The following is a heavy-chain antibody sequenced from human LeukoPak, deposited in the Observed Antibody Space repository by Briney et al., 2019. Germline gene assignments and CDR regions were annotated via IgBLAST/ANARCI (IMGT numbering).Heavy chain of an antibody. J-gene: IGHJ6*03. V-gene: IGHV3-66*01. Sequence: GGSLRLSCAASGFTVSSNYMSWVRQAPGKGLEWVSVIYSGGSTYYADSVKGRFTISRHNSKNTLYLQMNSLRAEDTAVYYCARDRTGQQLISRKEYYYMDVWGKGTTVTISS. CDR2: IYSGGST. CDR3: ARDRTGQQLISRKEYYYMDV. D-gene: IGHD4-11*01. CDR1: GFTVSSNY.